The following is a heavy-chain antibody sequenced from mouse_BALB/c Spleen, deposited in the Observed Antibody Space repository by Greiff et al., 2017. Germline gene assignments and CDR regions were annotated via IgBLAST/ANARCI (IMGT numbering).Heavy chain of an antibody. Sequence: VKLVESGPGLVAPSQSLSITCTVSGFSLTSYGVHWVRQPPGKGLEWLGVIWAGGSTNYNSALMSRLSISKDNSKSQVFLKMNSLQTDDTAMYYCARDRVYYGNSDYYAMDYWGQGTSVTVSS. CDR3: ARDRVYYGNSDYYAMDY. D-gene: IGHD2-1*01. CDR2: IWAGGST. V-gene: IGHV2-9*02. CDR1: GFSLTSYG. J-gene: IGHJ4*01.